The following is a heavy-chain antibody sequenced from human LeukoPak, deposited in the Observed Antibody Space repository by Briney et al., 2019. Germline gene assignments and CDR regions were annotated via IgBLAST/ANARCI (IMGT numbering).Heavy chain of an antibody. CDR3: ARDIDIVVVPAAMGSWFGP. J-gene: IGHJ5*02. D-gene: IGHD2-2*01. V-gene: IGHV1-69*04. Sequence: SVKVSCKASGGTFSSYTISWVRQAPGQGLEWMGRIIPILGIANYVQKFQGRVTITADKSTSTAYMELSSLRSEDTAVYYCARDIDIVVVPAAMGSWFGPWGQGTLVTVSS. CDR1: GGTFSSYT. CDR2: IIPILGIA.